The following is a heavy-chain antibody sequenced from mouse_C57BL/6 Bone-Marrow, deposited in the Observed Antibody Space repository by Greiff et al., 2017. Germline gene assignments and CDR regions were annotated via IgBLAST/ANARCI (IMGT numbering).Heavy chain of an antibody. CDR3: TRWEGYSNYRRYFDV. D-gene: IGHD2-5*01. CDR2: IDPETGGT. CDR1: GYTFTDYE. Sequence: QVQLQQSGAELVRPGASVTLSCKASGYTFTDYEMHWVKQTPVHGLEWIGAIDPETGGTAYNQKFKGKAILTADKSSSTAYMELRSLTSEDSAVYYCTRWEGYSNYRRYFDVWGTGTTVTVSS. J-gene: IGHJ1*03. V-gene: IGHV1-15*01.